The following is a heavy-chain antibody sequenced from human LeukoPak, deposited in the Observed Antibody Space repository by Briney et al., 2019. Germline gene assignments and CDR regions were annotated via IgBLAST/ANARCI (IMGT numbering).Heavy chain of an antibody. CDR1: GVSISSYY. CDR3: AREGLVGGGGGFDY. V-gene: IGHV4-59*01. D-gene: IGHD3-16*01. J-gene: IGHJ4*02. Sequence: SETLSLTCTVSGVSISSYYWSWIRQPPGKELEWIGYIYYSGSTNYNPSLKSRVTISVDTSKNQFSLKLSSVTAADTAVYYCAREGLVGGGGGFDYWGQGTLVTVSS. CDR2: IYYSGST.